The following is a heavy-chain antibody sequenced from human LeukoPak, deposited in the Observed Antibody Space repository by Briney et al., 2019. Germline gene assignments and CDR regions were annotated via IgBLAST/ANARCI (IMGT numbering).Heavy chain of an antibody. D-gene: IGHD5-12*01. CDR3: ARMYSGYDGGFDY. CDR2: INSDGSST. Sequence: GGSLRLSCAASGFTFSSYWMHWVRQVPGKGLVWVSRINSDGSSTSYADSVKGRFTISRDNAKNTLYLQMNSLRAEDTAVYYCARMYSGYDGGFDYWGQGTLVTVSS. CDR1: GFTFSSYW. J-gene: IGHJ4*02. V-gene: IGHV3-74*01.